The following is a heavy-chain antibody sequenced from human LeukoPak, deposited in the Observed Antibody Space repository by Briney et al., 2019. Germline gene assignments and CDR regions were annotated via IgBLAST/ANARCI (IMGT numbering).Heavy chain of an antibody. CDR2: IYYSGST. CDR1: GGSISSYY. J-gene: IGHJ6*02. V-gene: IGHV4-59*01. D-gene: IGHD5-12*01. CDR3: ARVTMVATKIDYYYYGMDV. Sequence: SETLSLTCTVSGGSISSYYWSWIRQPPGKGLEWIGYIYYSGSTNYNPSLKSRVTISVDTSKNQFSLKLSSVTAADTAVYYCARVTMVATKIDYYYYGMDVWGQGTTVTVSS.